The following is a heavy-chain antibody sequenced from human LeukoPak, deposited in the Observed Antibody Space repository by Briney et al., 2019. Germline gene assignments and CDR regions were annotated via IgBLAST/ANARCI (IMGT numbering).Heavy chain of an antibody. CDR2: ISSTSSAV. CDR3: ARVIGSYGDSAY. Sequence: GGSLRLSCAASGFTFSSYTMNWVRQAPGKGLEWLSYISSTSSAVYYADSLKGRFTISRDNAKNSLYLQMDSLRAEDTAVYYCARVIGSYGDSAYWGQGTLVTVSS. J-gene: IGHJ4*02. D-gene: IGHD3-16*01. V-gene: IGHV3-48*04. CDR1: GFTFSSYT.